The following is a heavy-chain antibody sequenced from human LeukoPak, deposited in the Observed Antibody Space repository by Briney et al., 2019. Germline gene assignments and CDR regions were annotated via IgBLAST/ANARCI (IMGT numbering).Heavy chain of an antibody. CDR1: GYTFTSYG. Sequence: ASVMVSCKASGYTFTSYGISWVRHAPGQGLEWMGWISAYNGNTNYAQKLQGRVTMTTDTSTSTAYMELRSLRSDDTAVYYCASSRKYYYGSGSPDPTDYYYYYGMDVWGQGTTVTVSS. V-gene: IGHV1-18*01. D-gene: IGHD3-10*01. J-gene: IGHJ6*02. CDR3: ASSRKYYYGSGSPDPTDYYYYYGMDV. CDR2: ISAYNGNT.